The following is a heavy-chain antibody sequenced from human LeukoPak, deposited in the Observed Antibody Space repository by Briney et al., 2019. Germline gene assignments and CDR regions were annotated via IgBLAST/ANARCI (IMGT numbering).Heavy chain of an antibody. J-gene: IGHJ5*02. CDR3: ARDDGSGSFDP. D-gene: IGHD3-10*01. CDR2: ISYDGSNK. V-gene: IGHV3-30-3*01. Sequence: GGSLRLSCAASGFTFSSYAMHWVRQAPGKGLEWVAVISYDGSNKYYADSVRGRFTISRDNSKNTLYLQMNSLRAEDTAMYYCARDDGSGSFDPWGQGTLVTVSS. CDR1: GFTFSSYA.